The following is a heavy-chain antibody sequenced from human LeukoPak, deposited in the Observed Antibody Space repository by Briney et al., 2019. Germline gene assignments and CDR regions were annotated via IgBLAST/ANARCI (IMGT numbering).Heavy chain of an antibody. J-gene: IGHJ4*02. V-gene: IGHV3-7*01. CDR1: GFTFSSYW. D-gene: IGHD1-26*01. CDR2: IKPDGNEK. Sequence: PGGSLRLSCAASGFTFSSYWMSWVRQAPGKGLEWVANIKPDGNEKYYVDSVKGRFTISRDNAKNSLYLQMNSLRAEDTAVYYCAREGEWEQWPNDYWGQGTLVTVSS. CDR3: AREGEWEQWPNDY.